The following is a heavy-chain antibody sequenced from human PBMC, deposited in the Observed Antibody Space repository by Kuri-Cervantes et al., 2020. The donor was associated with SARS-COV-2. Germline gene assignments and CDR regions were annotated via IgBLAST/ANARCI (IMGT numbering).Heavy chain of an antibody. J-gene: IGHJ6*02. CDR2: ISSSSTI. CDR1: GFTFSSYS. V-gene: IGHV3-48*02. CDR3: ASARSPSYYYYYGMDV. D-gene: IGHD2-15*01. Sequence: GGSLRLSCAASGFTFSSYSMNWVRQAPGKGLEWVSYISSSSTIYYADSVKGRFTISRDNAKNSLYLQMNSLRDEDTAVYYCASARSPSYYYYYGMDVWGQGTTVTGSS.